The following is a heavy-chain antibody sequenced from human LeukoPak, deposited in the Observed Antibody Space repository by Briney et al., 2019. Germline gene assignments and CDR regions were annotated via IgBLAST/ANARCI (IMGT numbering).Heavy chain of an antibody. CDR1: GFTFSSYD. CDR3: AKERMTATILQSGMDV. V-gene: IGHV3-30*18. D-gene: IGHD5-24*01. CDR2: ISYDGSNK. J-gene: IGHJ6*02. Sequence: PGRSLRLSCAASGFTFSSYDMHWVRQAPGKGLEWVAVISYDGSNKYYADSVKGRFTISRDNSKNTLYLQMNSLRAEDTAVYYCAKERMTATILQSGMDVWGQGTTVTVSS.